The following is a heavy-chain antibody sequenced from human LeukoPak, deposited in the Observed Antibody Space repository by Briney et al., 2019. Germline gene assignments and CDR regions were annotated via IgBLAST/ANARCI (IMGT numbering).Heavy chain of an antibody. CDR1: GFTFSDYY. D-gene: IGHD1-20*01. CDR2: ISSSGSTI. J-gene: IGHJ4*02. V-gene: IGHV3-11*01. CDR3: ARRRYNWNAIDY. Sequence: PGGSLRLSCAASGFTFSDYYMSWIRQAPGRGLEWVSYISSSGSTIYYADSVKGRFTISRDNAKNSLYLQMNSLRAEDTAVYFCARRRYNWNAIDYWGQGTLVTVSS.